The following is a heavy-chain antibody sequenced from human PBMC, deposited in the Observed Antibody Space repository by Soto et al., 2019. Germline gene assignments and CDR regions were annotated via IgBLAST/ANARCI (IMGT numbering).Heavy chain of an antibody. Sequence: GGSLRLSCSASGFTFGSYAMHWVRQAPGKGLEYVSAISSSGDNTYYPDSVKGRFTISRDNSKNTLYLLMSSLRVEDTAVYYCTRHMSPNIAVAGTWGQGTQVTVSS. CDR1: GFTFGSYA. V-gene: IGHV3-64D*08. CDR2: ISSSGDNT. D-gene: IGHD6-19*01. J-gene: IGHJ4*02. CDR3: TRHMSPNIAVAGT.